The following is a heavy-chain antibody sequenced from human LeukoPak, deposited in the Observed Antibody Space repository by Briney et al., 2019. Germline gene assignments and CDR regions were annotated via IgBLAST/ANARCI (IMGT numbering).Heavy chain of an antibody. CDR2: IRFDGSSK. CDR1: GFTFSSYG. Sequence: PGGSLRLSCVPSGFTFSSYGMHWVRQTPGKGLEWVAFIRFDGSSKFYADSVKGRFTISRDNSKNTMYLEMNSLRAEDTAVYYCAKDKNALCSITCRSEFDSWGQGTLVTVSS. CDR3: AKDKNALCSITCRSEFDS. D-gene: IGHD2-2*01. J-gene: IGHJ4*02. V-gene: IGHV3-30*02.